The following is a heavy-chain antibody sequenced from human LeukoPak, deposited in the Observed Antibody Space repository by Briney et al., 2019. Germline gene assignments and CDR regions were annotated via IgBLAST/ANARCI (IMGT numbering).Heavy chain of an antibody. CDR3: AREVTMVRETDYYYYMDV. J-gene: IGHJ6*03. Sequence: GASVKVSCKASGYTFTSYGISWVRQAPGQGLEWMGWISAYNGNTNYAQKLQGRVTMTTDTSTSTAYMELRSLRSDDTAMYYCAREVTMVRETDYYYYMDVWGKGTTVTVS. CDR1: GYTFTSYG. D-gene: IGHD3-10*01. V-gene: IGHV1-18*01. CDR2: ISAYNGNT.